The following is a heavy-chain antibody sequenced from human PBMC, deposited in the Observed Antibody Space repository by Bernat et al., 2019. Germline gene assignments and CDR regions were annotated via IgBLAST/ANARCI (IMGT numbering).Heavy chain of an antibody. D-gene: IGHD6-6*01. Sequence: EVQLVESGGGLVKPGGPLRLSCAASGFTFSSYSMNWVRQAPGKGLEWVSSISSSSSYIYYADSVKGRFTISRDNAKNSLYLQMNSLRAEDTAVYYCARDLKQLVGTYYYYGMDVWGQGTTVTVSS. CDR3: ARDLKQLVGTYYYYGMDV. CDR1: GFTFSSYS. CDR2: ISSSSSYI. V-gene: IGHV3-21*01. J-gene: IGHJ6*02.